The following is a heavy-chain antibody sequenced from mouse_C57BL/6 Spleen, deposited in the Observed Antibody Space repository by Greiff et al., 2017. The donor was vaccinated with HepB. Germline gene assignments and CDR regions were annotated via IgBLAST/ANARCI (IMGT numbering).Heavy chain of an antibody. CDR1: GYTFTSYW. V-gene: IGHV1-64*01. CDR2: IHPNSGST. J-gene: IGHJ4*01. Sequence: QVQLQQPGAELVKPGASVKLSCKASGYTFTSYWMHWVKQRPGQGLEWIGMIHPNSGSTNYNEKFKSKATLTVDNSSSTAYMQLSSLTSEDSAVYYCARSRGPFYAMDYWGQGTSVTVSS. CDR3: ARSRGPFYAMDY.